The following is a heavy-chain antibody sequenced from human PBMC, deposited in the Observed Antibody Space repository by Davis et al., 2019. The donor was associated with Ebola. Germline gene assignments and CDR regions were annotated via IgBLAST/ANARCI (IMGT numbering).Heavy chain of an antibody. CDR3: ARDLSRFPPYYRMDV. CDR2: INTNTGNP. CDR1: GYTFTGYY. V-gene: IGHV7-4-1*02. J-gene: IGHJ6*02. Sequence: ASVKVSCKASGYTFTGYYMHWVRQAPGQGLEWMGWINTNTGNPTYAQGFTGRFVFSLDTSVSTAYLQISSLKAEDTAVYYCARDLSRFPPYYRMDVWGQGTTVTVSS. D-gene: IGHD2-2*01.